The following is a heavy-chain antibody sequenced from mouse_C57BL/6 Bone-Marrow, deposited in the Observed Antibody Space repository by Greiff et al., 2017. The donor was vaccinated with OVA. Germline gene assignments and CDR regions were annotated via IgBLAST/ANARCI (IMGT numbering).Heavy chain of an antibody. CDR3: AGIYYYGSSPSWYFDV. Sequence: EVQLQQSGPVLVKPGPSVKISCKASGFTFTDYYMHWVKQSHGKSLEWIGLVYPYNGGTSYNQKFTGKATLTVDTSSSTAYMELNSLTSEDSAVYYWAGIYYYGSSPSWYFDVWGTGTTVTVSS. D-gene: IGHD1-1*01. CDR2: VYPYNGGT. J-gene: IGHJ1*03. V-gene: IGHV1-36*01. CDR1: GFTFTDYY.